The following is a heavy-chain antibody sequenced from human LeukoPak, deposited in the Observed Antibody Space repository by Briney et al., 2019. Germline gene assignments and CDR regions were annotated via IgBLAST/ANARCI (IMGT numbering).Heavy chain of an antibody. V-gene: IGHV3-48*03. J-gene: IGHJ4*02. CDR3: ARSTKGDSDH. D-gene: IGHD3-10*01. Sequence: GGSLRLSCAASGFTFRSYEVNWVRQAPGKGLDWVSYISSSGTTVYYADSVRGRFTVSRDNGKNSLYLEMNSLRAEDTAVYYCARSTKGDSDHWGQGTLVTVSS. CDR1: GFTFRSYE. CDR2: ISSSGTTV.